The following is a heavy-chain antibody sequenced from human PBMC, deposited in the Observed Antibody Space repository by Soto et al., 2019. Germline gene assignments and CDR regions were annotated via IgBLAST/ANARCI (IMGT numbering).Heavy chain of an antibody. D-gene: IGHD2-2*02. V-gene: IGHV1-18*04. CDR3: ARDPVVLPDAIYLDYFDF. Sequence: ASVKVSCKTSGYTFTSYGISWVRQAPGQGLEWLGWISAYTGKTNYPQIFQDRVTMTTDASTRTAFMELRSLRSDDTAVYYCARDPVVLPDAIYLDYFDFWGQGTLVTVSS. J-gene: IGHJ4*02. CDR1: GYTFTSYG. CDR2: ISAYTGKT.